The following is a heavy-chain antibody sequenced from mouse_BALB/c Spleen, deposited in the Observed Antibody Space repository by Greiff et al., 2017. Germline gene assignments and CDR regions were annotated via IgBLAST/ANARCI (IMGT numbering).Heavy chain of an antibody. CDR2: IYPGRGIT. J-gene: IGHJ2*01. V-gene: IGHV1-55*01. D-gene: IGHD1-1*01. Sequence: QVQLQQSGAELVKPGASVKMSCKASGYTFTSYWINWVKQRPGQGLEWIGDIYPGRGITNYNEKFKSKATLTLDTSSSTAYMQLSSLTSEDSAVYYCSTNYYGSSYFDYWGQGTTLTVSS. CDR1: GYTFTSYW. CDR3: STNYYGSSYFDY.